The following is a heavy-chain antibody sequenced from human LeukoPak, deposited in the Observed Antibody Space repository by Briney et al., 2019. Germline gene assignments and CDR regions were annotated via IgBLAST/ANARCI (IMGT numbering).Heavy chain of an antibody. CDR1: GFTFSSYV. Sequence: GGSLRLSCAAAGFTFSSYVMRWVRQAPGKGLGWVAVISYDGSNKYYADSVKGRFTISRDNSKNTLYLQMNSLRAEATAVYYCTNLAVAGRGVDYWGQGTLVTVSS. CDR2: ISYDGSNK. J-gene: IGHJ4*02. V-gene: IGHV3-30*18. CDR3: TNLAVAGRGVDY. D-gene: IGHD6-19*01.